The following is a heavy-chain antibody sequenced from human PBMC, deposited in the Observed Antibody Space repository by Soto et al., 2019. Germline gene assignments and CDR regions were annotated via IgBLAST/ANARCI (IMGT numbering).Heavy chain of an antibody. V-gene: IGHV4-34*01. D-gene: IGHD3-10*01. CDR3: ARGPRINMVRRWFDP. CDR2: INHSGST. Sequence: SETLSLTCAVYGGSFSGYYWSWIRQPPGKGLEWIGEINHSGSTNYNPSLKSRVTISVDTSKNQFSLKLSSVTAADTAVYYCARGPRINMVRRWFDPWGQGTLVTVSS. J-gene: IGHJ5*02. CDR1: GGSFSGYY.